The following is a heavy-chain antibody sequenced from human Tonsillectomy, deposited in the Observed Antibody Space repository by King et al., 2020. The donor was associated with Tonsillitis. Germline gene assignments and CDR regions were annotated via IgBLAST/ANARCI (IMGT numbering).Heavy chain of an antibody. Sequence: VQLVESGGGAVQPGRSLRLSCAASGLTFSSHGFHWVSQAPGKGLEWVAFIWSDGSSEYYADSGRGRFTISRDNSKNTLDLQMNSLRAEDTAVYCCARDRETRWFDPWGQGTLVTVSS. CDR3: ARDRETRWFDP. D-gene: IGHD5-24*01. CDR1: GLTFSSHG. V-gene: IGHV3-33*01. J-gene: IGHJ5*02. CDR2: IWSDGSSE.